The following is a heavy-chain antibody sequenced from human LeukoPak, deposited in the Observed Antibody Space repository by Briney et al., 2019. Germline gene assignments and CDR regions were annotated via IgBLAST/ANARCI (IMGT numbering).Heavy chain of an antibody. CDR3: ARTGDDPHSSWPMNWFDP. J-gene: IGHJ5*02. CDR2: MSPNSGNT. D-gene: IGHD6-13*01. V-gene: IGHV1-8*01. CDR1: GYTFTSYD. Sequence: GASVKVSCKASGYTFTSYDINWVRQATGQGLEWMGWMSPNSGNTGYAQKFQGRVTMTRNTSISTAYMELRSLRSDDTAVYYCARTGDDPHSSWPMNWFDPWGQGTLVTVSS.